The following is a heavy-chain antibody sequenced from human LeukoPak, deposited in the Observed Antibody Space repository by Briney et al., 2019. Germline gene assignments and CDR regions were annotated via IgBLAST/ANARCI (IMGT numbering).Heavy chain of an antibody. D-gene: IGHD3-10*01. CDR2: IYYSGST. CDR3: ARAKDDREGSGRYTSYYYYGMDV. Sequence: PSETLSLTCTVSGGSISSYYWSWIRQPPGKGLEWIGYIYYSGSTNYNPSLKSRVTISVDTSKNQFSLKLSSVTAADTAVYYCARAKDDREGSGRYTSYYYYGMDVWGQGTTVTVSS. V-gene: IGHV4-59*01. CDR1: GGSISSYY. J-gene: IGHJ6*02.